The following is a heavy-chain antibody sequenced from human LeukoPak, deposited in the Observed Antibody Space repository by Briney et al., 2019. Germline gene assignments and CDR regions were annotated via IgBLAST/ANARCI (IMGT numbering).Heavy chain of an antibody. V-gene: IGHV4-59*01. D-gene: IGHD6-19*01. CDR2: YHCGNT. CDR1: GASISSDC. J-gene: IGHJ4*02. CDR3: ASGQGWLPDH. Sequence: SETLSLTCTVSGASISSDCWIWIRQTPGKGPEWIGYHCGNTDYNPSPNVRVSISVDTAKNQFSLKLNSISTAEPAVYSCASGQGWLPDHWGQGRLVTVSS.